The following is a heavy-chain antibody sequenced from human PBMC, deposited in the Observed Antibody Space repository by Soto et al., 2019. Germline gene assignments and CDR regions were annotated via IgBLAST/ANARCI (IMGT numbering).Heavy chain of an antibody. CDR1: GESISSGGYY. D-gene: IGHD6-6*01. CDR3: ARASSSSSAADY. J-gene: IGHJ4*02. Sequence: QVQLQESGPGLVKPSQTLSLTCSVSGESISSGGYYWSWIRHHPGKGLEWIGYIYDSESAYYTPSLKSRVTISMDTSKNHFALRLSSVTAADTAVYYCARASSSSSAADYWRQGTLATVSS. V-gene: IGHV4-31*03. CDR2: IYDSESA.